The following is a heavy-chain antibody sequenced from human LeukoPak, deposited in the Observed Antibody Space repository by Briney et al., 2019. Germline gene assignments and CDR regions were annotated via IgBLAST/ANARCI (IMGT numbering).Heavy chain of an antibody. D-gene: IGHD2-8*01. V-gene: IGHV3-15*01. CDR2: VKTKGDGGAA. J-gene: IGHJ5*02. Sequence: PGRSLRLSCAASGITFTNAWLTWVRQAPGKGLEWVGRVKTKGDGGAADYAAPVKGRFTISRDDSTKTLYLQMNSLKTEDTAVYYCTTDRMIYATNWAVSWFDPWGQGTLVTVSS. CDR3: TTDRMIYATNWAVSWFDP. CDR1: GITFTNAW.